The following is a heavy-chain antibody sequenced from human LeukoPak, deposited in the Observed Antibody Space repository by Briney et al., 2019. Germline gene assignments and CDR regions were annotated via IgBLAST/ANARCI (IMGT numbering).Heavy chain of an antibody. J-gene: IGHJ4*02. Sequence: GGSLRLSRAASGFTFSSYAMSWVRQAPGKGLEWVSAISGSGGSTYYADSVKGRFTISRDNSKNTLYLQMNSLSAEDTAVYYCAKESYSSGWYAYFDYWGQGTLVTVSS. CDR3: AKESYSSGWYAYFDY. D-gene: IGHD6-19*01. CDR1: GFTFSSYA. V-gene: IGHV3-23*01. CDR2: ISGSGGST.